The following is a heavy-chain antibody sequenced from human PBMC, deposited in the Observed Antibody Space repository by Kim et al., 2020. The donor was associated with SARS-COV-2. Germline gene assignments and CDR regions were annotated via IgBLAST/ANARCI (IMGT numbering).Heavy chain of an antibody. V-gene: IGHV4-39*01. CDR1: GGSISSTSYY. Sequence: SETLSLTCTVSGGSISSTSYYWGWIRQPPGKGLEWIGSISYSGRTYYNPSLKSRVTISVDTSKNQFSLKLTSGTAADAAVYYCAGRKVGTTWAFFDYWGQGTLVTVSS. CDR2: ISYSGRT. J-gene: IGHJ4*02. D-gene: IGHD1-26*01. CDR3: AGRKVGTTWAFFDY.